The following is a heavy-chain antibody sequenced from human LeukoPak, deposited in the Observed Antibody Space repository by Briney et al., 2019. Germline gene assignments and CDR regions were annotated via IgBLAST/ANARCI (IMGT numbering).Heavy chain of an antibody. CDR2: IYHSGST. CDR1: GYSISSGYY. J-gene: IGHJ6*02. D-gene: IGHD3-9*01. Sequence: SETLSLTCTVSGYSISSGYYWGWIRQPPGKGLEWIGSIYHSGSTYYNPSLKSRVTISVDTSKNQFSLKLSSVTAADTAVYYCARDSVLIRYFDWFTPDDYYYGMDVWGQGTTVTVSS. CDR3: ARDSVLIRYFDWFTPDDYYYGMDV. V-gene: IGHV4-38-2*02.